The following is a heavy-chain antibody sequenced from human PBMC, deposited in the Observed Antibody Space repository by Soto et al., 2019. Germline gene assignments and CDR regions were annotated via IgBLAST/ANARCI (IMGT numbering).Heavy chain of an antibody. D-gene: IGHD6-13*01. J-gene: IGHJ5*02. CDR1: GGSVIRGSYY. CDR2: IYYSGST. CDR3: ARGVYSSSWRMYNWFDP. Sequence: PSETLSLTCTVSGGSVIRGSYYWSLIRQPPGKGLEWIGYIYYSGSTNYNPSPKSRVTISVDTSKNQFSLKLSSVTAADTAVYYCARGVYSSSWRMYNWFDPWGQGTLVTVSS. V-gene: IGHV4-61*01.